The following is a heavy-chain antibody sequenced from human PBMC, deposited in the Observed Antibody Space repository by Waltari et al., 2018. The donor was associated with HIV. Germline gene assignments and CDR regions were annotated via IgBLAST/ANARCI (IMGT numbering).Heavy chain of an antibody. D-gene: IGHD1-1*01. V-gene: IGHV3-11*01. Sequence: QVHLVESGGGLVKPGGSLRLSCAASGFTFSDYHPSSIRQAPGKGLEWISYISGSGDTVHYTDSVKGRFTFSRDNAKNSLYLQMNSLRAEDAAVYYCARGNNWNDSPYYYYGMDVWGQGTTVTVSS. J-gene: IGHJ6*02. CDR3: ARGNNWNDSPYYYYGMDV. CDR2: ISGSGDTV. CDR1: GFTFSDYH.